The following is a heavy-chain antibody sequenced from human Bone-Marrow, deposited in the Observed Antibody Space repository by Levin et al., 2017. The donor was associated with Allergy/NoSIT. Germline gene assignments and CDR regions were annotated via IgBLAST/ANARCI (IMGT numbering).Heavy chain of an antibody. CDR2: IKTDGSST. D-gene: IGHD2-15*01. J-gene: IGHJ4*02. Sequence: GESLKISCAASGFTFSSYWMHWVRQAPGKGLVWVSRIKTDGSSTSYADSVKGRFTISRDNAKNTLYLQMNSLRAEDTAVYYCAKREGDCSGGSGYFDYWGQGTLVTVSS. CDR3: AKREGDCSGGSGYFDY. V-gene: IGHV3-74*01. CDR1: GFTFSSYW.